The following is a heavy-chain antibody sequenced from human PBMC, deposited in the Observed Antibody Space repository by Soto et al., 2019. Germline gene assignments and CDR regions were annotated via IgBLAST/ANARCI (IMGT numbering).Heavy chain of an antibody. V-gene: IGHV3-7*01. D-gene: IGHD3-9*01. J-gene: IGHJ4*02. CDR2: IKQDGSEK. CDR3: ARDESYDILTGYYTPQRFDY. Sequence: PGGSLRLSCAVSGLTFSSYWMSWVRQAPGKGLEWLANIKQDGSEKYYVDSVKGRFTISRDNAKNSLYLQMNSLRAEDTAVYYCARDESYDILTGYYTPQRFDYWGQGSLVTVSS. CDR1: GLTFSSYW.